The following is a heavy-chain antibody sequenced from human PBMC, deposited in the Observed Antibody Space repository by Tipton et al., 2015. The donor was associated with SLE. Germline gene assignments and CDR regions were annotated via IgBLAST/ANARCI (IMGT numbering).Heavy chain of an antibody. CDR2: ISAYNGNT. CDR3: ARKMTHINWKDGGAFDL. D-gene: IGHD1-1*01. J-gene: IGHJ3*01. CDR1: GGTFSSYP. V-gene: IGHV1-18*01. Sequence: QLVQSGPEVKKPGSSVKVSCKASGGTFSSYPINWVRQAPGQGLEWMGWISAYNGNTNYAQKLQGRVTMTTDTSTSTAYMELSSLRSEDTAVYYCARKMTHINWKDGGAFDLWGQGTMVTVSS.